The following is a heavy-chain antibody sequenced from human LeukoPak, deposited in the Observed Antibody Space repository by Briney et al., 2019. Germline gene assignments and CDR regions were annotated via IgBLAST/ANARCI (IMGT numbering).Heavy chain of an antibody. CDR3: ARDFPGTGSDY. CDR1: GYTFTSYY. J-gene: IGHJ4*02. CDR2: INPSGGST. D-gene: IGHD3-10*01. Sequence: ASVKVSCKASGYTFTSYYMHWVRQAPGQGLEWMGIINPSGGSTSYAQKLQGRVTMTRDTSISTAYMELSRLRSDDTAVYYCARDFPGTGSDYWGQGTLVTVSS. V-gene: IGHV1-46*01.